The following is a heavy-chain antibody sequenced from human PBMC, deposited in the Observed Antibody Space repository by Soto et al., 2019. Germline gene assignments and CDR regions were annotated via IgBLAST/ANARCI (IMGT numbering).Heavy chain of an antibody. J-gene: IGHJ6*02. Sequence: ASVKVSYKASGYTFTSYAMHWVRQAPGQRLEWMGWINAGNGNTKYSQKFQGRVTITRDTSASTAYMELSSLRSEDTAVYYCASQVLLPYGMDVWGQGTTVTVSS. CDR2: INAGNGNT. D-gene: IGHD3-10*01. V-gene: IGHV1-3*01. CDR1: GYTFTSYA. CDR3: ASQVLLPYGMDV.